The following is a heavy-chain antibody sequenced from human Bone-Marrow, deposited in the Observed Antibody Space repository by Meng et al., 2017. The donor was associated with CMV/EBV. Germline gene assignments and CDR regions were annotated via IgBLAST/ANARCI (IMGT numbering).Heavy chain of an antibody. CDR2: IYYSGST. CDR1: GSSISSSSYY. CDR3: AREYLGYCSSTSCHGTWFDP. Sequence: SETLSLTCTVSGSSISSSSYYWGWIRQPPGKGLEWIGSIYYSGSTYYNPSLKSRVTISVDTSKNQFSLKLSSVTAADTAVYYCAREYLGYCSSTSCHGTWFDPWGQGTLVTVSS. J-gene: IGHJ5*02. D-gene: IGHD2-2*01. V-gene: IGHV4-39*07.